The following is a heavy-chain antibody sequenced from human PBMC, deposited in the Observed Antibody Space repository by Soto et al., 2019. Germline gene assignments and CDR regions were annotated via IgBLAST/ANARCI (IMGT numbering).Heavy chain of an antibody. J-gene: IGHJ4*02. CDR1: GFSLSTSGVG. Sequence: QITLKESGPTLVKPTQTLTLTCTFSGFSLSTSGVGVGWIRQPPGKALEWLALIYWDDDKRYSPSLKSRLPIHKDPSKNQVVLTMNNMDPVDTATYFCAHRMVRGVFFYLGQGTLVTVSS. CDR3: AHRMVRGVFFY. D-gene: IGHD3-10*01. V-gene: IGHV2-5*02. CDR2: IYWDDDK.